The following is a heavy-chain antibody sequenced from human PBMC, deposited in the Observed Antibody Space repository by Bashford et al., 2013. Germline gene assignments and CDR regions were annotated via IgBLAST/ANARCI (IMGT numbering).Heavy chain of an antibody. CDR2: INAGNGNT. CDR3: ARSLRVGYCSSTSCSIRFDP. Sequence: WVRQAPGQRLEWMGWINAGNGNTKYSQKFQGRVTITRDTSASTAYMELSSLRSEDTAVYYCARSLRVGYCSSTSCSIRFDPWGQGTLVTVSS. D-gene: IGHD2-2*01. V-gene: IGHV1-3*01. J-gene: IGHJ5*02.